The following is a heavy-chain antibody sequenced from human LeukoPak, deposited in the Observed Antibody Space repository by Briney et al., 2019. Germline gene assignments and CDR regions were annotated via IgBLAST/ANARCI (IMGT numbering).Heavy chain of an antibody. CDR2: IGAYNGNT. D-gene: IGHD1-1*01. V-gene: IGHV1-18*01. CDR1: GYTFTSYG. J-gene: IGHJ5*02. Sequence: ASVKVSCKASGYTFTSYGISWVRQAPGQGLGWMGWIGAYNGNTNYAQKLQGRVTMTTDTSTSTAYMELRSLRSDDTAAYYCARVNLAETTSLWFDPWGQGTLVTVSS. CDR3: ARVNLAETTSLWFDP.